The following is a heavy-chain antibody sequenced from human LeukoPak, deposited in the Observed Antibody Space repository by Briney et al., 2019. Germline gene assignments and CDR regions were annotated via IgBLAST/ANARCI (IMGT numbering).Heavy chain of an antibody. J-gene: IGHJ4*02. V-gene: IGHV4-34*01. CDR1: GGSFSGYY. Sequence: SETLSLTCAVYGGSFSGYYWSWIRQPPGKGLEWIGEINHSGSTNYNPSLKSRVTISVDTSKNQFSLKLSSVTAADTAVYYCATGAYGSGSYYPPSVGRTYFDYWGQGTLVTVSS. CDR2: INHSGST. CDR3: ATGAYGSGSYYPPSVGRTYFDY. D-gene: IGHD3-10*01.